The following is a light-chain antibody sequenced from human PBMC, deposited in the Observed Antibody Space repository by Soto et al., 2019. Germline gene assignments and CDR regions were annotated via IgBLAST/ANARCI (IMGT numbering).Light chain of an antibody. CDR3: QQYDDYSST. V-gene: IGKV1-5*03. CDR1: QTINNW. J-gene: IGKJ2*01. CDR2: EAS. Sequence: DIQMTQSPSTLSASVGDRVTITCRASQTINNWLAWYQQKPGKAPKLLIYEASSLLSGVPSRFSGSGSGTEFTLTICSLQPDDFATYYCQQYDDYSSTFGQGTKLDIK.